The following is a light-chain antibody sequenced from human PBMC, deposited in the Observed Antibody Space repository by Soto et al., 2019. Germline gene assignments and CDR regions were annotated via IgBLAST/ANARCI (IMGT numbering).Light chain of an antibody. CDR2: GAS. J-gene: IGKJ1*01. CDR1: QSVNSN. V-gene: IGKV3-15*01. CDR3: QQYNNWPA. Sequence: EIVMTQSPATLSVSPGERATLSCRASQSVNSNLAWYQQKPGQAPRLLIYGASTRATGIPARFSGSGSGTEFALTIRSLQSEDSAVYNCQQYNNWPAFGQGTKVEIK.